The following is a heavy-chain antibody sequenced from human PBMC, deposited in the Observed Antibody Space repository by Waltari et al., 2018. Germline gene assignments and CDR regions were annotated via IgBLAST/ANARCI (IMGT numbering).Heavy chain of an antibody. CDR3: VRPMYDSSDQGLAFDL. V-gene: IGHV4-38-2*01. J-gene: IGHJ3*01. CDR2: VFRNRDK. D-gene: IGHD3-22*01. CDR1: GFPIKSGYY. Sequence: QVQLQESGPGLARPSETLSPSCAVSGFPIKSGYYWAWVRQPPGKGLEWIASVFRNRDKYYNPSLQSRVTISMDTSKNQISLQLTSVTAADTALYYCVRPMYDSSDQGLAFDLWGQGTMVTVSS.